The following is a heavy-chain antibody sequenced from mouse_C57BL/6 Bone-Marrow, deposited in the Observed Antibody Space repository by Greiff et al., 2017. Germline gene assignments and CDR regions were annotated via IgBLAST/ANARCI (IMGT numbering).Heavy chain of an antibody. D-gene: IGHD1-1*01. Sequence: EVKLMESEGGLVQPGSSMKLSCTASGFTFSDYYMAWVRQVPEKGLEWVANINYDGSSTYYLDSLKSRFIISRDNAKNILYLQMSSLKSEDTATYYCARDRNYGSSWGDWYFDVWGTGTTVTVSS. CDR3: ARDRNYGSSWGDWYFDV. CDR1: GFTFSDYY. V-gene: IGHV5-16*01. J-gene: IGHJ1*03. CDR2: INYDGSST.